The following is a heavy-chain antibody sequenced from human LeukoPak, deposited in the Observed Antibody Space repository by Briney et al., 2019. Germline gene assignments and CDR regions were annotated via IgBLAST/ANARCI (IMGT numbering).Heavy chain of an antibody. CDR1: GFTFSSYG. CDR3: AKDPTGIAAAGRLDY. J-gene: IGHJ4*02. Sequence: GGSLRLSCAASGFTFSSYGMHWVRQAPGKGLEWVAFIRYDGSNKYYADSVKGRFTISRDNSKNTLYLQMNSLRAEDTAVYYCAKDPTGIAAAGRLDYWGQGTLVTVSS. CDR2: IRYDGSNK. V-gene: IGHV3-30*02. D-gene: IGHD6-13*01.